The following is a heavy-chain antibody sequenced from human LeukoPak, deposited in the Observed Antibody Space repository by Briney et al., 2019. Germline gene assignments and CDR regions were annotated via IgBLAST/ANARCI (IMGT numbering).Heavy chain of an antibody. D-gene: IGHD3-22*01. CDR3: AKSADSSGYLPYYFDY. CDR1: GFTFSDYY. CDR2: ISSSGSTI. Sequence: GGSLRLSCAVSGFTFSDYYMSWIRQAPGKGLEWVSYISSSGSTIYYADSVKGRFTISRDNAKNSLYLQMNRLRLEDTALYYCAKSADSSGYLPYYFDYWGQGTLVTVSS. J-gene: IGHJ4*02. V-gene: IGHV3-11*01.